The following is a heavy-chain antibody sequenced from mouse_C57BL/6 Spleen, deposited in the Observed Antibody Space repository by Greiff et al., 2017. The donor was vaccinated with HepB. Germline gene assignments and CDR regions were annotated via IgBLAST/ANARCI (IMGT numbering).Heavy chain of an antibody. D-gene: IGHD1-1*01. J-gene: IGHJ1*03. Sequence: VQLKQSGAELVRPGSSVKMSCKTSGYTFTSYGINWVKQRPGQGLEWIGYIYIGNGYTEYNEKFKGKATLTSDTSSSTAYMQLSSLTSEDSAIYFCARRDYGSSGGYWYFDVWGTGTTVTVSS. V-gene: IGHV1-58*01. CDR3: ARRDYGSSGGYWYFDV. CDR1: GYTFTSYG. CDR2: IYIGNGYT.